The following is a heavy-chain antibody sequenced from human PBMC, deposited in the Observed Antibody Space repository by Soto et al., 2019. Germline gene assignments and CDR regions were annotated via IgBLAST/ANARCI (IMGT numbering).Heavy chain of an antibody. CDR1: GYIFTNFA. V-gene: IGHV1-3*01. J-gene: IGHJ5*02. Sequence: QVQLVQSGAEVKKPGASVKISCKTSGYIFTNFALHWVRQAPGQGLEWMAWINAGNGHTKYSQKFQDRVTITRDTSASTAYMEVSSQTYADTAVYYCARAMAVGNRYNWFDPWGQGTLVTVSS. D-gene: IGHD1-20*01. CDR3: ARAMAVGNRYNWFDP. CDR2: INAGNGHT.